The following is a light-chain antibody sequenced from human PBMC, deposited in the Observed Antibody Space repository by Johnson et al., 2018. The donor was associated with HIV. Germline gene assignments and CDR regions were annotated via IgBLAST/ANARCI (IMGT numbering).Light chain of an antibody. V-gene: IGLV1-51*02. CDR1: SSTIGNNY. CDR3: GTWVNGLPTCGV. CDR2: KND. Sequence: QSMLTQPPSVSAAPGQKVTISCSGSSSTIGNNYVSWYQLLPGTAPNLLIYKNDKRPSGIPDRFSGSNSGTSANLGIAGLKPGDEADYYCGTWVNGLPTCGVFGTGTKVTVL. J-gene: IGLJ1*01.